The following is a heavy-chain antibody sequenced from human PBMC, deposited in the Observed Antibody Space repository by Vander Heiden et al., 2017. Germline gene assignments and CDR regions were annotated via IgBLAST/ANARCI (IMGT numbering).Heavy chain of an antibody. Sequence: SGYWWRWIRQPPGKGLEWSGEINPSGSTNYNPSLKSRVPISVDATQNPFSVTLSSMTAAASAVDECASACCGGACYTGYNYGMDVWGQGTTVTVSS. V-gene: IGHV4-34*01. CDR1: SGYW. D-gene: IGHD2-21*01. CDR2: INPSGST. J-gene: IGHJ6*02. CDR3: ASACCGGACYTGYNYGMDV.